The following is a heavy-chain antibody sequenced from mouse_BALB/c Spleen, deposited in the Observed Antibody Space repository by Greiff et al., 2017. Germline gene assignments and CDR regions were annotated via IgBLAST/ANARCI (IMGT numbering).Heavy chain of an antibody. V-gene: IGHV3-2*02. Sequence: EVKLMESGPGLVKPSQSLSLTCTVTGYSITSDYAWNWIRQFPGNKLEWMGYISYSGSTSYNPSLKSRISITRDTSKNQFFLQLNSVTTEDTATYYCARSGNYWFAYWGQGTLVTVSA. J-gene: IGHJ3*01. CDR2: ISYSGST. CDR3: ARSGNYWFAY. D-gene: IGHD2-1*01. CDR1: GYSITSDYA.